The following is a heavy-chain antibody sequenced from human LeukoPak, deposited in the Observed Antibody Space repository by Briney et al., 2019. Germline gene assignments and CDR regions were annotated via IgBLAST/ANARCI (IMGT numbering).Heavy chain of an antibody. CDR3: AELGITMIGGV. CDR2: ISSSGSTI. CDR1: GFTFINYS. Sequence: GGSLRLSCTASGFTFINYSMNWVRQAPGKGLEWVSYISSSGSTIYYADSVKGRFTISRDSAKNSLYLQMNSLRAEDTAVYYCAELGITMIGGVWGKGTTVTISS. J-gene: IGHJ6*04. V-gene: IGHV3-48*04. D-gene: IGHD3-10*02.